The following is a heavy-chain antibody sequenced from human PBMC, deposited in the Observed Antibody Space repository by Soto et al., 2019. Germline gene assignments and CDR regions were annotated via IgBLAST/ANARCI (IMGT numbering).Heavy chain of an antibody. D-gene: IGHD3-22*01. CDR2: ISGSGGST. CDR3: AKDPIHYYDSSGYFDYYYGMDV. V-gene: IGHV3-23*01. CDR1: GFTFSSYA. Sequence: PGGSLRLSCAASGFTFSSYAMSWVRQAPGKGLEWVSAISGSGGSTYYADSVKGRFTISRDNSKDTLYLQMNSLRAEDTAVYYCAKDPIHYYDSSGYFDYYYGMDVWGQGTTVTVSS. J-gene: IGHJ6*02.